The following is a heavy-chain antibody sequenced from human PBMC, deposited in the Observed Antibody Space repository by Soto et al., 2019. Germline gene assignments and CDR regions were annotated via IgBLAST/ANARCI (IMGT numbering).Heavy chain of an antibody. J-gene: IGHJ4*02. CDR1: GFTFSSSG. V-gene: IGHV3-30*18. Sequence: GGSLRLSCAASGFTFSSSGMHWVRQAPGKGLEWVAVISYDGSNKFYADSVKGRFTISRDNFRNTLYLQMNSLRAEDTAVYYCAKEFHSWNYFDYWGQGXLVTVHS. CDR3: AKEFHSWNYFDY. D-gene: IGHD1-20*01. CDR2: ISYDGSNK.